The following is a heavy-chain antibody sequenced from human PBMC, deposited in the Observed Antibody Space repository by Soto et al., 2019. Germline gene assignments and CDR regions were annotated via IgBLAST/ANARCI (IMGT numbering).Heavy chain of an antibody. CDR2: IHHSGST. D-gene: IGHD3-16*01. V-gene: IGHV4-4*02. Sequence: PSETLSLTWDVSGSSIGTSNWWSWVRQPPGRGLEWMGQIHHSGSTNYNTSLKSRVTLSLDKSKNQFSLSLRSVPAADTAVYYCARLVMAAKPPPYVMDVWGQGTTVTVSS. J-gene: IGHJ6*02. CDR3: ARLVMAAKPPPYVMDV. CDR1: GSSIGTSNW.